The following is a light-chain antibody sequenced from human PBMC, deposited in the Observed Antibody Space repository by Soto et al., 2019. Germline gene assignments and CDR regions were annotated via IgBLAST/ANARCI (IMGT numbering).Light chain of an antibody. CDR3: CSYTPAYPWV. CDR1: SSDVGVHNF. J-gene: IGLJ3*02. Sequence: QSVLTQPASVSGSPGQSISISCTGSSSDVGVHNFVSWYQHHPGKAPKVLIYGVTNRPSGVSNRFSGSKSGNTASLTISGLQAEDEGAYYCCSYTPAYPWVFGGGTKLTVL. V-gene: IGLV2-14*01. CDR2: GVT.